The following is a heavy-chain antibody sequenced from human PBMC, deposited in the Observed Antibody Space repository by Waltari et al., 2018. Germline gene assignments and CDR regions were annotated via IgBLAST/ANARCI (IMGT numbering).Heavy chain of an antibody. CDR2: INHSVST. J-gene: IGHJ6*02. CDR3: ARVGLLWYYGMDV. Sequence: QVQLQQWGAGLLKPSETLSLTCAVYGGSFSGYYWSWIRQPPGKGLEWIGEINHSVSTNHNPSLKSRVTISVDTSKNQFSLKLSSVTAADTAVYYCARVGLLWYYGMDVWGQGTTVTVSS. V-gene: IGHV4-34*01. CDR1: GGSFSGYY. D-gene: IGHD3-10*01.